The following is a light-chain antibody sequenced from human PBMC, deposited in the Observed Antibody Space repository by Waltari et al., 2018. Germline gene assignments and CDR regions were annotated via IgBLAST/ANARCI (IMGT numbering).Light chain of an antibody. CDR3: QSYDSSLSGL. V-gene: IGLV1-40*01. CDR2: GNS. J-gene: IGLJ3*02. Sequence: VTISCTGSSSNIGAGYDVHWYQQLPGTAPKLLIYGNSNRPSGVPDRFSGSKSGTSASLAITGLQAEDEADYYCQSYDSSLSGLFGGGTKLTVL. CDR1: SSNIGAGYD.